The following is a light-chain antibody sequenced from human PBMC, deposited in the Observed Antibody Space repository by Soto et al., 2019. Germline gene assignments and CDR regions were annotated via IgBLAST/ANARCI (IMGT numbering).Light chain of an antibody. J-gene: IGKJ4*01. Sequence: AIRMTQSPSSFSASTGDRVTITCRASQGISSHLAWYQVKPGKAPRLLIYTASYLESGVPSRFSGSASGTDFNLTISSLHAEDFAVYYGQQHFTYPLTFGGGTKVEIK. CDR1: QGISSH. V-gene: IGKV1-8*01. CDR2: TAS. CDR3: QQHFTYPLT.